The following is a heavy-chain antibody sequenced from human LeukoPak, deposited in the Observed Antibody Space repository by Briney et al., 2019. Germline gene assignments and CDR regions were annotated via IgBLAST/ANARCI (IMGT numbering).Heavy chain of an antibody. CDR2: IIPIFGTA. V-gene: IGHV1-69*13. J-gene: IGHJ4*02. Sequence: ASVKVSCKASGGTFISYAISWVRQAPGQGLEWMGGIIPIFGTANYAQKFQGRVTITADESTSTAYMELSSLRSEDTAVYYCASGSGSYYPMDYWGQGTLVTVSS. CDR3: ASGSGSYYPMDY. D-gene: IGHD1-26*01. CDR1: GGTFISYA.